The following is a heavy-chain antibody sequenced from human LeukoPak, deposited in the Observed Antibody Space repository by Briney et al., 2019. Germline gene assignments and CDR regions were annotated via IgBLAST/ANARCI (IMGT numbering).Heavy chain of an antibody. V-gene: IGHV1-2*02. J-gene: IGHJ4*02. Sequence: ASVKVSCKASRYTFTGYYMHWGRQAPGQGLEWMGWINPNSGGTNYAQKFQGRVTMTRATSSSTAYMELSRLRSDDTAVYYCARAWIRYCSSTSCYILTYWGQGNLVTVS. CDR2: INPNSGGT. CDR3: ARAWIRYCSSTSCYILTY. CDR1: RYTFTGYY. D-gene: IGHD2-2*02.